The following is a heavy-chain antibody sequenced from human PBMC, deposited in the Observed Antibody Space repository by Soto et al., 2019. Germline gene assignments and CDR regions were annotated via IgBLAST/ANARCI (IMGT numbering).Heavy chain of an antibody. CDR3: AGGIAARPLGY. D-gene: IGHD6-6*01. CDR1: GGSISSVAYS. V-gene: IGHV4-30-2*01. CDR2: IYHSGGT. J-gene: IGHJ4*02. Sequence: QLQLQESGSGLVKPSQTLSLTCAVSGGSISSVAYSWSWLRQPPGKVLEWIGYIYHSGGTYYNPSIKIRVTISVERSKNQFSLTLSSVTAADTAVYYCAGGIAARPLGYWGQGTLVTVSS.